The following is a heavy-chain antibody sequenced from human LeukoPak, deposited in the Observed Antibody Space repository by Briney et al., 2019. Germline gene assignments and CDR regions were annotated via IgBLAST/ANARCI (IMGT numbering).Heavy chain of an antibody. D-gene: IGHD5-12*01. Sequence: GGSLRLSCEASGFKFFTFAMHWVRRAPGKGLEWVAIISYDGSNKYYGDSVKGRFTISRDNSKNTVFLQMNSLRDEDTATYYCAREGRWLRLLGDYWGQGTLVTVSS. V-gene: IGHV3-30*07. CDR1: GFKFFTFA. J-gene: IGHJ4*02. CDR2: ISYDGSNK. CDR3: AREGRWLRLLGDY.